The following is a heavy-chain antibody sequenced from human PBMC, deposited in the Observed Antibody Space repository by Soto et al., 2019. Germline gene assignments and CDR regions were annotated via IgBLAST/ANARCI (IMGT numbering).Heavy chain of an antibody. CDR1: GFTFSSYA. D-gene: IGHD1-26*01. CDR2: ISGSGGST. V-gene: IGHV3-23*01. Sequence: PGGSLRLSCAASGFTFSSYAMSWVRQAPGKGLEWVSAISGSGGSTYYADSVKGRFTISRDNSKNTLYLQMNSLRAEDTAVYYCAKTGGSYYELPPYFDYWGQGTLVTVSS. J-gene: IGHJ4*02. CDR3: AKTGGSYYELPPYFDY.